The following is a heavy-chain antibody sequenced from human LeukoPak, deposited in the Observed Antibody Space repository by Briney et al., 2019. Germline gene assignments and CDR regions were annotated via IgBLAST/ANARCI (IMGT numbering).Heavy chain of an antibody. CDR2: MNPNSGNT. D-gene: IGHD3-9*01. Sequence: ASVKVSCKASGYTFTSYDINWVRQATGQGLEWMGWMNPNSGNTGYAQKFQGRVTMTRNTSISTAYMELSSLRSEDTAVYYCARPVAGYFDWSLSAPARYYFDYWGQGTLVTVSS. CDR3: ARPVAGYFDWSLSAPARYYFDY. CDR1: GYTFTSYD. V-gene: IGHV1-8*01. J-gene: IGHJ4*02.